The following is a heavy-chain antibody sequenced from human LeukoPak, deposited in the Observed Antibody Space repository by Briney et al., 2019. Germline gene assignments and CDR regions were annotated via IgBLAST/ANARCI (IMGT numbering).Heavy chain of an antibody. J-gene: IGHJ4*02. D-gene: IGHD6-13*01. CDR3: ARVETAAGYFDY. CDR1: GFTFGNHY. CDR2: IKQDGSET. Sequence: GGSLRLSCAVSGFTFGNHYMSWVRQAPGKGLEWVANIKQDGSETFYADSTRGRFTVFRDNAKNSVYLQMNSLRVDDTAMYYCARVETAAGYFDYWGQGTLVTVSS. V-gene: IGHV3-7*01.